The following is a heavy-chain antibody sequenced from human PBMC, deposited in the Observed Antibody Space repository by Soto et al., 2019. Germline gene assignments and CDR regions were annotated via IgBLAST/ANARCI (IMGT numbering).Heavy chain of an antibody. Sequence: PSETLSLTCTVSGGSISSGGYYWSWIRQHPGKGLEWIGYIYYSGSTYYNPSLKSRVTISVDTSKNRFSLKLSSVTAADTAVYYCARDKIYYGSGSHYGMDVWGQGTTVTVSS. J-gene: IGHJ6*02. CDR3: ARDKIYYGSGSHYGMDV. CDR1: GGSISSGGYY. D-gene: IGHD3-10*01. V-gene: IGHV4-31*03. CDR2: IYYSGST.